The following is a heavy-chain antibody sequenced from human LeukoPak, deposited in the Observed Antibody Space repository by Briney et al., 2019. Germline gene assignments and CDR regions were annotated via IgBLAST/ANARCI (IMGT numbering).Heavy chain of an antibody. CDR3: AKDFEQNRYISSWLDY. CDR1: GFTFRSYG. CDR2: IRYDGSHK. J-gene: IGHJ4*02. D-gene: IGHD6-13*01. Sequence: GGSLRLSCAASGFTFRSYGMHWVRQAPGKGLEWVAFIRYDGSHKYYADSVKGRFTISRVNSKNTLYLQMNNLRAEDTAVFYCAKDFEQNRYISSWLDYWGQGTLVTVSS. V-gene: IGHV3-30*02.